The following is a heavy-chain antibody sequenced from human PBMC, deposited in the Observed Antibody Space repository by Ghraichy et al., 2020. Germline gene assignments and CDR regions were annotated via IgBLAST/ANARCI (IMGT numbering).Heavy chain of an antibody. V-gene: IGHV4-4*02. CDR2: IYHSGST. Sequence: SETLSLTCAVSGGSISSSNWWSWVRQPPGKGLEWIGEIYHSGSTNYNPSLKSRVTISVDKSKNQFSLKLSSVTAADTAVYYCARDVTQPYYYYGMDVWGQGTTVTVSS. CDR1: GGSISSSNW. CDR3: ARDVTQPYYYYGMDV. D-gene: IGHD2-2*01. J-gene: IGHJ6*02.